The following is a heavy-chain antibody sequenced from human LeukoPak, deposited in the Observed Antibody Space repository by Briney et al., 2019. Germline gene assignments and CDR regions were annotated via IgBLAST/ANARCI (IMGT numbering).Heavy chain of an antibody. CDR3: ARSQYITMIVARLYQFDD. CDR2: INPNSGGT. CDR1: GYTFTGYY. D-gene: IGHD3-22*01. Sequence: ASVKVSCKASGYTFTGYYMHWVRQAPGQGLEWMGWINPNSGGTTYARKFQGRVAMTKDTSTSTVYMELSSLRSEDTAVYYCARSQYITMIVARLYQFDDWGQGTLVTVSS. V-gene: IGHV1-2*02. J-gene: IGHJ4*02.